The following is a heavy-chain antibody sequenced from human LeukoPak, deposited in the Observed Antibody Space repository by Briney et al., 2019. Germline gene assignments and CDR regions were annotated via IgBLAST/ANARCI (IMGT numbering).Heavy chain of an antibody. V-gene: IGHV3-30-3*01. CDR2: ISYDGSNN. CDR1: GFTFSSYA. D-gene: IGHD3-22*01. CDR3: VKGSEIYCDRKSHY. J-gene: IGHJ4*02. Sequence: PGGSLRLSCAVSGFTFSSYAMHWVRQAPGKGLEWVAVISYDGSNNYYADSVKGRFTISRDNSKNTLYLQMNSLRAEDTAVYYCVKGSEIYCDRKSHYCGQGTQVTVSS.